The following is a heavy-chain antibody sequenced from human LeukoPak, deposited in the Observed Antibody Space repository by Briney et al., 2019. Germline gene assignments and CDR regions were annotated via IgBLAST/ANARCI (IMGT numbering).Heavy chain of an antibody. D-gene: IGHD3-9*01. CDR1: GFTFGQHV. V-gene: IGHV3-48*02. Sequence: GGSLRLSCAASGFTFGQHVFSWVRQAPGKGLEWVSYINHNGETIFYPDFLKGRFTISRDNARNSLYLQMNSLRDDDTAIYYCARGYDWAFDLWGQGTLVTVSS. CDR2: INHNGETI. CDR3: ARGYDWAFDL. J-gene: IGHJ4*02.